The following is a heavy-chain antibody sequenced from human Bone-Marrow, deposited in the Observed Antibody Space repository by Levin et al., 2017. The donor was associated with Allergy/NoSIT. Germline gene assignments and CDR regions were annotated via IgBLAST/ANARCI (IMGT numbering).Heavy chain of an antibody. CDR2: VYWDDDK. V-gene: IGHV2-5*02. CDR1: GFSLNTASLG. J-gene: IGHJ5*02. D-gene: IGHD6-19*01. CDR3: SRWTAGSRGGWFDT. Sequence: SGPTLVKPTQTLTLTCTFSGFSLNTASLGVGWIRQPPGKALECLALVYWDDDKLYNPSLRGRLIITKDTSKNQVVLEMGNMDPADTATYYCSRWTAGSRGGWFDTWGQGTLVTVPS.